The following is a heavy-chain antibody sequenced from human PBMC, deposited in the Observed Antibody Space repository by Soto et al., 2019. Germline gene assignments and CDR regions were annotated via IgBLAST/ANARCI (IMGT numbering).Heavy chain of an antibody. CDR2: IVPVFGRP. CDR3: ARKGSGYRF. Sequence: SVKVSCKASGGSFSNFGISWVRQAPGQGLEWMGGIVPVFGRPNYAQRFRGRLTITADESTSTGYMELISLRSDDTAVYYCARKGSGYRFWGQGTQVTVSS. D-gene: IGHD5-12*01. V-gene: IGHV1-69*13. CDR1: GGSFSNFG. J-gene: IGHJ4*02.